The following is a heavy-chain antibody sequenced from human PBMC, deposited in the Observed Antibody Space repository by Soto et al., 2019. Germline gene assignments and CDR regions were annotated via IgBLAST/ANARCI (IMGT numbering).Heavy chain of an antibody. CDR1: GFTFDDYA. D-gene: IGHD3-9*01. Sequence: EVQLVESGGGLVQPGRSLRLSCAASGFTFDDYAMHWVRQAPGKGLEWVSGSSWNSGSIGYADSVKGRFTISRDNAKNSLYLQMNSLRAEDTALYYCAKARYDILTGYYTSLWFDPWGQGTLVTVSS. V-gene: IGHV3-9*01. J-gene: IGHJ5*02. CDR3: AKARYDILTGYYTSLWFDP. CDR2: SSWNSGSI.